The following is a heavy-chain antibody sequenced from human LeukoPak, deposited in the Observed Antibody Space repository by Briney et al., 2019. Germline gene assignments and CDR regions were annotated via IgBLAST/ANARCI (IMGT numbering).Heavy chain of an antibody. CDR1: GFTFSSYE. Sequence: QSGGSLRLSCAASGFTFSSYEMNWVRQAPGKGLEWVSAISGSGGSTYYADSVKGRFTISRDNSKNTLYLQMNSLSAEDTAVYYCAKEGIFGVESLDNWFDPWGQGTLVTVSS. CDR3: AKEGIFGVESLDNWFDP. D-gene: IGHD3-3*02. J-gene: IGHJ5*02. V-gene: IGHV3-23*01. CDR2: ISGSGGST.